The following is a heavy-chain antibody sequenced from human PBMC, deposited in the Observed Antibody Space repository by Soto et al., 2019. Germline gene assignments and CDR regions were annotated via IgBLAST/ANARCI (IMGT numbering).Heavy chain of an antibody. D-gene: IGHD4-17*01. CDR1: GFTFGDYA. CDR2: IRSKAYGGTT. Sequence: PGGSLRLSCTASGFTFGDYAMSWVRQAPGKGLEWVGFIRSKAYGGTTEYAASVKGRFTISRDDSKSIAYLQMNSLKTEDTAVYYCTRESPLDYGGGYYYYYGMDVWGQGTTVTVSS. V-gene: IGHV3-49*04. J-gene: IGHJ6*02. CDR3: TRESPLDYGGGYYYYYGMDV.